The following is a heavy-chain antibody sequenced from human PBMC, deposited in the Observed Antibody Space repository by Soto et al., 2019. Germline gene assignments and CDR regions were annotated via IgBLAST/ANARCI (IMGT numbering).Heavy chain of an antibody. J-gene: IGHJ6*02. Sequence: GESLKISCKGSGYSFTRYWIGWVRQMPGKGLEWMGIIYPDDSDTRYSPSFQGQVTISADKSTSTAYLQWSSLKASDTAIYYCARHLEQNYYDSSGYWYYYYGVDVWGQGTTVTVSS. CDR2: IYPDDSDT. D-gene: IGHD3-22*01. CDR1: GYSFTRYW. V-gene: IGHV5-51*01. CDR3: ARHLEQNYYDSSGYWYYYYGVDV.